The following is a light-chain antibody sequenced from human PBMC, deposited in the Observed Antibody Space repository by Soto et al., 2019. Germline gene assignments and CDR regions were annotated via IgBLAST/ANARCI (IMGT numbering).Light chain of an antibody. CDR2: VNSDGSH. V-gene: IGLV4-69*01. Sequence: QLVLTQSPSASASLGASVKLTCTVSSGHSSYAIAWHQQQPEKGPRYLMKVNSDGSHNKGDGIPDRFSGSSSGAERYLTISSLQSEDEADYYCQTWGTGTWVFGGGTKLTVL. CDR3: QTWGTGTWV. CDR1: SGHSSYA. J-gene: IGLJ3*02.